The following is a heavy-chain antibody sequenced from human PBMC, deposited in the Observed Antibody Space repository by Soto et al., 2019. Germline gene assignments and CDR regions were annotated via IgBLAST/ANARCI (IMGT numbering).Heavy chain of an antibody. Sequence: PSQTLSLTCAISGDSVSNNSAAWNWIRQSPSRGLEWLGRTYYRSKWYNDYAVSVRGRIIINSDTSKNQFSLQLNSVTPEDTAMYYCARGPPSIADRPFDSWGQGTLVTVSS. CDR1: GDSVSNNSAA. CDR2: TYYRSKWYN. D-gene: IGHD6-6*01. V-gene: IGHV6-1*01. J-gene: IGHJ4*02. CDR3: ARGPPSIADRPFDS.